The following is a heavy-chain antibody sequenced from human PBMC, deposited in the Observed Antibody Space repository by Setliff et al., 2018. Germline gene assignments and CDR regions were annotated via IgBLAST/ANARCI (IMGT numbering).Heavy chain of an antibody. Sequence: LRLSCAASGFTFSSFAMTWVRQAPGKGLEWVSAMSGSGGSINYADSVKGRFTISRDNSKNTLYLQMDSLRDDDTAVYYCAKPTQGQLALGAWGQGTLVTVSS. D-gene: IGHD1-1*01. CDR2: MSGSGGSI. V-gene: IGHV3-23*01. J-gene: IGHJ5*02. CDR1: GFTFSSFA. CDR3: AKPTQGQLALGA.